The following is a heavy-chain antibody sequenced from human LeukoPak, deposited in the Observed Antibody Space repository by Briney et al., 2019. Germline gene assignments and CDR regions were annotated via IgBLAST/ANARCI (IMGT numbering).Heavy chain of an antibody. V-gene: IGHV4-39*07. CDR3: ARGAEYYAIWRGYAGYSDY. J-gene: IGHJ4*02. CDR1: GGSISSSTYY. CDR2: IYYSGST. Sequence: SETLSLTCTVSGGSISSSTYYWVWIRQPPGKGLEWIAIIYYSGSTYYNPSLKRRVNISVDTSNNQFSLKLSSVTAADTAVYYCARGAEYYAIWRGYAGYSDYWGQGISVTVSS. D-gene: IGHD3-3*01.